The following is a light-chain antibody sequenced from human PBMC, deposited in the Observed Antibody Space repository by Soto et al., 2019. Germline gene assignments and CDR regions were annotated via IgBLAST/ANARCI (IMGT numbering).Light chain of an antibody. CDR2: AAS. J-gene: IGKJ5*01. V-gene: IGKV1-39*01. Sequence: DIQMNQSPSSLSASVGDRVTITCRASQSISSYLNWYQQKPGKAPKLLIYAASSLQSGVPSRFSGTGSGTEFTLSIDSLQPDDFATYYCQQYHTSSITFGQGTRLEIK. CDR3: QQYHTSSIT. CDR1: QSISSY.